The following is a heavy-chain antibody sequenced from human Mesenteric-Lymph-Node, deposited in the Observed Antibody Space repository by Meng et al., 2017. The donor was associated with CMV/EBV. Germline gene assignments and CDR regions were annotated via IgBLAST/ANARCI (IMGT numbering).Heavy chain of an antibody. CDR1: GFSLNAGGVG. Sequence: GFSLNAGGVGVGWIRQPPGKALEWLAVIYRADDKRYRPSLRSRVTIAKDTSKNQVVLTMTNMDPVDTATYFCVHRNDWANNLFDYWGQGILVTVSS. V-gene: IGHV2-5*02. CDR3: VHRNDWANNLFDY. J-gene: IGHJ4*02. D-gene: IGHD3-9*01. CDR2: IYRADDK.